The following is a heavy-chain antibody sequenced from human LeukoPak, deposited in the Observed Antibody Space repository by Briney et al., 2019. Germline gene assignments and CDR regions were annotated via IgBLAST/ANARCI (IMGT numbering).Heavy chain of an antibody. V-gene: IGHV3-21*01. Sequence: SGGSLRLSCAASGFDFSTYAINWVHQAPGKGLEWVSSISTMSNYIFYGDSVKGRFTISRDNAKNSVYLQMNSLRPEDTAVYYCSRDRLGGLDLWGQGTLVTVSS. CDR3: SRDRLGGLDL. CDR1: GFDFSTYA. CDR2: ISTMSNYI. J-gene: IGHJ5*02. D-gene: IGHD5-12*01.